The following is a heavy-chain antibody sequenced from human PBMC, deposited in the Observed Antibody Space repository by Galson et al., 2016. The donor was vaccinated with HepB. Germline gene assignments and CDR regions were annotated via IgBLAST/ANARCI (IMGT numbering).Heavy chain of an antibody. Sequence: SLRLSCAASGFTFSAYTMNWVRQAPGKGLEWVSSITSSSTYIYYADSLKGRFTISRDNTKNSLYLQMNSLRADDTAVYYCARDQGGFSYGIDYWGQGILVTVSS. J-gene: IGHJ4*02. D-gene: IGHD5-18*01. CDR2: ITSSSTYI. V-gene: IGHV3-21*01. CDR3: ARDQGGFSYGIDY. CDR1: GFTFSAYT.